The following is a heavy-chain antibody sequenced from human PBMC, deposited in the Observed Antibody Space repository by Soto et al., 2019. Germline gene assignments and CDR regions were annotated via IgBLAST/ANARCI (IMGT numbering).Heavy chain of an antibody. V-gene: IGHV3-21*01. CDR2: ISSSSSYI. J-gene: IGHJ6*02. CDR1: GFTFSSYS. CDR3: ARDPTRFGPYYYYYGMDV. Sequence: GGSLRLSCAASGFTFSSYSMNWVRQAPGKGLEWVSSISSSSSYIYYADSVKGRFTISRDNAKNPLYLQMNSLRAEDTAVYYCARDPTRFGPYYYYYGMDVWGQGTTVTVSS. D-gene: IGHD3-10*01.